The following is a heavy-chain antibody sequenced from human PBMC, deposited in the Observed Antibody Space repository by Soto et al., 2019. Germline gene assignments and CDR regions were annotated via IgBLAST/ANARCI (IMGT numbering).Heavy chain of an antibody. CDR2: IRSKAYGGTT. Sequence: EVQLVESGGGLVQPGRSLRLSCTASGFTFGDYAMSWVRQAPGKGLEWVGFIRSKAYGGTTEYAASVKGRFTISRDDSKSIAYLQMNSLKTEDTAVYYCTRDLGIALVTNWFDPWGQGTLVTVSS. V-gene: IGHV3-49*04. CDR3: TRDLGIALVTNWFDP. J-gene: IGHJ5*02. CDR1: GFTFGDYA. D-gene: IGHD6-19*01.